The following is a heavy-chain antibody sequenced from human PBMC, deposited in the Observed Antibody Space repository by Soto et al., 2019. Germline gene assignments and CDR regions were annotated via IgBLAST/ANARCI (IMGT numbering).Heavy chain of an antibody. Sequence: SEPLPLPCTVSGGSVGSGSYYRSWIRQPPGKGLEWIGYIYYSGSTNYNPSLKSRVTISVDTSKNQFSLKLSSVTAADTAVYYCATVAKSPKIFGYWGQGTLVTVSS. CDR2: IYYSGST. CDR1: GGSVGSGSYY. J-gene: IGHJ4*02. CDR3: ATVAKSPKIFGY. V-gene: IGHV4-61*01.